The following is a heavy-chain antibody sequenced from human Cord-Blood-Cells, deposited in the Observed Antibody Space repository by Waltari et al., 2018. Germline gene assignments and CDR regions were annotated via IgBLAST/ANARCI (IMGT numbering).Heavy chain of an antibody. CDR3: ARALDGPSYEFDY. D-gene: IGHD3-16*01. CDR2: INAGNGNT. V-gene: IGHV1-3*01. CDR1: GYTFTSYA. J-gene: IGHJ4*02. Sequence: QVQLVQSGAEVKKPGASVKVSCKASGYTFTSYAMRWLRQAPGQRLEWIGWINAGNGNTKYSQKFQGRVTITRDTSASTAYMELSSLRSEDTAVYYCARALDGPSYEFDYWGQGTLVTVSS.